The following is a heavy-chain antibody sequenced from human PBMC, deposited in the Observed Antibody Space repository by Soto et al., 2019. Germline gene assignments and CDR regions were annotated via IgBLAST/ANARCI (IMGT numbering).Heavy chain of an antibody. CDR2: IKQDGSEK. D-gene: IGHD2-2*01. Sequence: PVGSLRLSCAASGFTFSSYWMSWVRQAPGKGLEWVANIKQDGSEKYYVDSVKGRFTISRDNAKNSLYLQMNSLRAEDTAVYCCAKDLGATTSWFFFEHWGQGTLVTVSS. CDR3: AKDLGATTSWFFFEH. V-gene: IGHV3-7*03. CDR1: GFTFSSYW. J-gene: IGHJ4*02.